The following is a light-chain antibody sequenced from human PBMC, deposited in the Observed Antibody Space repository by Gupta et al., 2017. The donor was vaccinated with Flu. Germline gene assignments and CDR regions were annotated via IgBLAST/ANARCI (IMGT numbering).Light chain of an antibody. V-gene: IGLV3-1*01. J-gene: IGLJ3*02. Sequence: SYELTQPPSVPVPPRQTASITCSGDKLEDKFVSWYQQTPGQSPALFIYDDNKRPSGIPERFSGSNSGNTATLTISATQAMDEADYYCQAWDNSTVVFGGGTKLTVL. CDR2: DDN. CDR3: QAWDNSTVV. CDR1: KLEDKF.